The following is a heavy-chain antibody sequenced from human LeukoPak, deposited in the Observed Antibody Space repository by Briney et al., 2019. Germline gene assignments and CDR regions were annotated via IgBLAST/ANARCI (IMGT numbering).Heavy chain of an antibody. CDR2: ISGSGGST. D-gene: IGHD6-13*01. CDR3: ARGPGGSSWYVSHFDY. CDR1: GFTFSSYA. Sequence: QIGGSLRLSCAASGFTFSSYAMSWVRQAPGKGLEWVSAISGSGGSTYYADSVKGRFTISRDNSKNTLYLQMNSLRAEDTAVYYCARGPGGSSWYVSHFDYWGQGTLVTVSS. J-gene: IGHJ4*02. V-gene: IGHV3-23*01.